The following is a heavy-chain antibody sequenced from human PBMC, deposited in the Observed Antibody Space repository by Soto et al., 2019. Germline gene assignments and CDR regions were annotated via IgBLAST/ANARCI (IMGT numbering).Heavy chain of an antibody. CDR1: GFNIKSFG. D-gene: IGHD3-16*01. Sequence: QVRLVESGGGVVQPGRSLRLSCAASGFNIKSFGMHWVRQAPGKGLEWIAFISCDGKEKQYADSVKGRFTVSTDNSNTLFLQMDGLRGEDTAVYFCAKDLSYGTDWPYFDRRGQGTLVIVSS. CDR2: ISCDGKEK. CDR3: AKDLSYGTDWPYFDR. J-gene: IGHJ4*02. V-gene: IGHV3-30*18.